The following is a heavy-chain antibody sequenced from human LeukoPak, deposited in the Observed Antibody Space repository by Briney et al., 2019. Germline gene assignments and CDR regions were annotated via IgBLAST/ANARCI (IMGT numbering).Heavy chain of an antibody. J-gene: IGHJ4*02. Sequence: GASVKVSCKASGYTFTSYDINWVRQATGQGLEWMGWMNPNSGNTGYAQKFQGRVTMTRNTSISTAYMELSSLRSEDAAVYYCARGGFTAMVWGYFDCWGQGTLVTVSS. CDR3: ARGGFTAMVWGYFDC. CDR1: GYTFTSYD. D-gene: IGHD5-18*01. V-gene: IGHV1-8*01. CDR2: MNPNSGNT.